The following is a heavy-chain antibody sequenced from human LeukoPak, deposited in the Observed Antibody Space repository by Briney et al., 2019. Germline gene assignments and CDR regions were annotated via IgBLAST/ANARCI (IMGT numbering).Heavy chain of an antibody. V-gene: IGHV1-69*13. Sequence: SVKVSCKASGYIFTSYYMHWVRQAPGQGLEWMGGIIPIFGTANYAQKFQGRVTITADESTSTAYMELSSLRSEDTAVYYCARESLRQTYYYDSSGYYGLDYWGQGTLVTVSS. CDR1: GYIFTSYY. CDR2: IIPIFGTA. D-gene: IGHD3-22*01. J-gene: IGHJ4*02. CDR3: ARESLRQTYYYDSSGYYGLDY.